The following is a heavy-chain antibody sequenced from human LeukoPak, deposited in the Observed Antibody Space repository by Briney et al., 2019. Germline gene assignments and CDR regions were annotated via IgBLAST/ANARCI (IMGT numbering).Heavy chain of an antibody. V-gene: IGHV4-4*02. D-gene: IGHD3-3*01. CDR3: ARDRNDFWSGYYPGPNYAFDI. CDR1: GGSISSSNW. CDR2: IYYSGST. J-gene: IGHJ3*02. Sequence: SETLSLTCAVSGGSISSSNWWSWVRQPPGKGLEWIGYIYYSGSTNYNPSLKSRVTISVDTSKNQFSLKLSSVTAADTAVYYCARDRNDFWSGYYPGPNYAFDIWGQGTMVTVSS.